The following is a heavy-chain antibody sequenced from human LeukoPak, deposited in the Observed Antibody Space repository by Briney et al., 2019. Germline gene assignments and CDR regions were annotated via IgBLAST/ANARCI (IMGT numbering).Heavy chain of an antibody. CDR1: GGSISRYY. CDR3: ARESAVRGVIQGTGNMDV. V-gene: IGHV4-4*07. D-gene: IGHD3-10*01. Sequence: SETLSLTCTVSGGSISRYYWSWIRQPAGKGLEWIGRIYSSGSTTYNPSLKSRVTMSIDTSKNQSSLKLSFVTAADTAVYYCARESAVRGVIQGTGNMDVWGKGTTVTISS. J-gene: IGHJ6*03. CDR2: IYSSGST.